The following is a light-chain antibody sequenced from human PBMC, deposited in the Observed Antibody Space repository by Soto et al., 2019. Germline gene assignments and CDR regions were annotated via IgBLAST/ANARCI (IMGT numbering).Light chain of an antibody. V-gene: IGLV2-23*01. Sequence: QSVLTQPASVSGSPGQSITISCTGTSSDVGSYNLVSWYQQHPGRAPKLMIYEGSKRPSGVSTRFSGSKSGHTASLTISGLQAEDEADYFCCSSATSVVFGGGTKLTVL. J-gene: IGLJ2*01. CDR3: CSSATSVV. CDR1: SSDVGSYNL. CDR2: EGS.